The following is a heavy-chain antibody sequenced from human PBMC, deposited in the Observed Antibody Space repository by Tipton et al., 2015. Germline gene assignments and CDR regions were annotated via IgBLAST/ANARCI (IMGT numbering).Heavy chain of an antibody. D-gene: IGHD7-27*01. V-gene: IGHV4-34*01. Sequence: TLSLTCAVYNGSFSDYYWSWIRQPPGKGLEWIGEINHTGSTNYNPSLKSRVTISVDTSKNQFSLKVNSVTAADTAVYYCAREVGWGEFDYWGQGTLVTVSS. J-gene: IGHJ4*02. CDR1: NGSFSDYY. CDR2: INHTGST. CDR3: AREVGWGEFDY.